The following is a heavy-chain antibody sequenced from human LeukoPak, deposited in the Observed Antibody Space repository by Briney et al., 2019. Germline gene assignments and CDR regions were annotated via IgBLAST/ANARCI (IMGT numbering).Heavy chain of an antibody. J-gene: IGHJ4*02. CDR2: IYRGDST. D-gene: IGHD6-19*01. Sequence: GASLRPSCAASGFTVSSNYMSWARPPAGKGLEWVSAIYRGDSTYYADSVKGRFTTSRDNSKHTLYLQMNSLRAEDTAVYYCARDRVYSSGRRSRYYFDYSGQGTLVTVSS. CDR1: GFTVSSNY. CDR3: ARDRVYSSGRRSRYYFDY. V-gene: IGHV3-66*01.